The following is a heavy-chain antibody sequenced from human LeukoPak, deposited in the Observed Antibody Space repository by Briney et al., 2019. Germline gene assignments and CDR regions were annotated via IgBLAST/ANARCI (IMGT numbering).Heavy chain of an antibody. CDR3: ARHHRKGAAGGDY. V-gene: IGHV4-39*01. CDR1: GGSISSSSYY. J-gene: IGHJ4*02. D-gene: IGHD6-13*01. CDR2: IYYSGST. Sequence: SETLSLTCTVSGGSISSSSYYWGWIRQPPGQGLEWIGSIYYSGSTYYTPSLKSRVTISVDTSKNQFSLKLSSVTAADTAVYYCARHHRKGAAGGDYWGQGTLVTVSS.